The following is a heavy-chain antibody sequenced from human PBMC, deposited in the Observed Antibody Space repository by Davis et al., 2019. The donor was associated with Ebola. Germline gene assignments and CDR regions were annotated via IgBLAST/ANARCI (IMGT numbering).Heavy chain of an antibody. Sequence: PGGSLRLSCAASGFTFSRYAMSWVRQAPGRGLEWVSAISGSGGSTYYADSVKGRFTISRDNSKNTLYLQMNSLRAEDTAVYYCARYGYSYGYGYWGQGTLVTVSS. CDR3: ARYGYSYGYGY. V-gene: IGHV3-23*01. CDR2: ISGSGGST. J-gene: IGHJ4*02. D-gene: IGHD5-18*01. CDR1: GFTFSRYA.